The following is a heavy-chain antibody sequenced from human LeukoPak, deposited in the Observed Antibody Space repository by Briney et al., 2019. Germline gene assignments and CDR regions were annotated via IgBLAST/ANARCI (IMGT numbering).Heavy chain of an antibody. CDR1: GGTFSGYA. D-gene: IGHD3-22*01. Sequence: EASVKVSCKASGGTFSGYAISWVRQAPGQGLEWMGRIIPILGIANYAQKFQGRVTITADKSTSTAYMELSSLRSEDTAVYYCASRYYYDSSGYPLDYWGQGTLVTVSS. CDR2: IIPILGIA. V-gene: IGHV1-69*04. J-gene: IGHJ4*02. CDR3: ASRYYYDSSGYPLDY.